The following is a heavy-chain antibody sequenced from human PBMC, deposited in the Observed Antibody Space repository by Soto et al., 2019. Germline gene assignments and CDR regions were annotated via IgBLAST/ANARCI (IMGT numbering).Heavy chain of an antibody. Sequence: GSLRLSCAASGFTFSSYALSWVRQAPGKGLEWVSYISSRSGTIYYADSVRGRFTISRDNAKNSLYLQMSSLRDEDTAVYYCARDCGKGYGMDVWGQGTTVTVS. CDR2: ISSRSGTI. CDR1: GFTFSSYA. J-gene: IGHJ6*02. CDR3: ARDCGKGYGMDV. V-gene: IGHV3-48*02.